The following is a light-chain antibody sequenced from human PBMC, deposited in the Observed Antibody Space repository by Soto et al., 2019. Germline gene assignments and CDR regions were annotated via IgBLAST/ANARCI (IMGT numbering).Light chain of an antibody. V-gene: IGKV1-5*03. CDR2: KAS. CDR3: QQYNSYSYT. Sequence: DIQMTQSPSTLSASVGDRVTITCRASQSISSWLAWYQQKPGKAPKLLIYKASSLESGVPSRFSGSGSGTEVTLPISSLQPDDFATYYCQQYNSYSYTFGQGTKLEIK. J-gene: IGKJ2*01. CDR1: QSISSW.